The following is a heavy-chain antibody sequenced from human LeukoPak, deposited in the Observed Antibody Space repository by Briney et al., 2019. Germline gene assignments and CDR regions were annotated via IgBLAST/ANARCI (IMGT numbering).Heavy chain of an antibody. Sequence: GGSLRLSCVVSGFTFSTYEMNWVRQAPGKGLEWVSCISSSGNTIFYADSVRGRFTISRDNAKNSLYLQMNSLRAEDTAVYYCAREGQDLFDYWGQGTLVTVSS. CDR2: ISSSGNTI. CDR1: GFTFSTYE. J-gene: IGHJ4*02. V-gene: IGHV3-48*03. CDR3: AREGQDLFDY. D-gene: IGHD2-15*01.